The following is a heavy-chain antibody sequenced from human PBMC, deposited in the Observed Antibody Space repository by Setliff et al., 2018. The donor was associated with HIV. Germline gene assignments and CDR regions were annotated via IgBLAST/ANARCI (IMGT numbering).Heavy chain of an antibody. CDR2: VSWNGSRT. Sequence: GGSLRLSCAASGFTFSNSDMNWVHQAPGKGLEWVSGVSWNGSRTHYADSVKGRFIISRDNSRNTLYLQTNSLRAEDTAVYYCAREVYRYDDGSESMDVWGKGTTVTVSS. D-gene: IGHD5-18*01. V-gene: IGHV3-35*01. CDR3: AREVYRYDDGSESMDV. CDR1: GFTFSNSD. J-gene: IGHJ6*03.